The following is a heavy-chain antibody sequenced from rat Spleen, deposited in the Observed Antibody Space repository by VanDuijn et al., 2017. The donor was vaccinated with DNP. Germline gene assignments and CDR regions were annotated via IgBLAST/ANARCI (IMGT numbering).Heavy chain of an antibody. CDR3: ARGLNYGGYIYSWYFDF. Sequence: EVQLQASGPGLVKPSQSLSLTCSVTGYSITSNYWAWIRKFPGNKMEWMGYINYSGTTAYNPSLRSRISITRDTSKNQFFLQLNSVTTEDTATYYCARGLNYGGYIYSWYFDFWGPGTMVTVSS. V-gene: IGHV3-1*01. J-gene: IGHJ1*01. D-gene: IGHD1-11*01. CDR1: GYSITSNY. CDR2: INYSGTT.